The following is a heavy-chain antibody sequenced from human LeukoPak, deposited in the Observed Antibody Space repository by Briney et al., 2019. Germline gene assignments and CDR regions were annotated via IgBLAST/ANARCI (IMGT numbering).Heavy chain of an antibody. CDR2: INHSGST. J-gene: IGHJ4*02. D-gene: IGHD3-10*01. CDR1: GGSFSGYY. CDR3: ARGGPITMVRGVKFPFDY. V-gene: IGHV4-34*01. Sequence: SETLSLTCAVYGGSFSGYYWSWIRQPPGKGLEWIGEINHSGSTNYNPSLESRVTISVDTSKNQFSLKLSSVTAADTAVYYCARGGPITMVRGVKFPFDYWGQGTLVTVSS.